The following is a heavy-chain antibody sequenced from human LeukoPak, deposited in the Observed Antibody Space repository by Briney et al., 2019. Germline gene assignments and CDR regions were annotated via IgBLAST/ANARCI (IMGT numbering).Heavy chain of an antibody. V-gene: IGHV3-21*01. CDR1: GFTFSSYS. CDR2: ISSSSSYI. J-gene: IGHJ5*02. Sequence: GGSLRLSCAASGFTFSSYSMNWVRQAPGKGLEWVSSISSSSSYIYYADSLKGRFTISRDNAKNSLYLQMNSLRAEDTAVYYCARDPTIFGVVIVENWFDPWGQGTLVTVSS. D-gene: IGHD3-3*01. CDR3: ARDPTIFGVVIVENWFDP.